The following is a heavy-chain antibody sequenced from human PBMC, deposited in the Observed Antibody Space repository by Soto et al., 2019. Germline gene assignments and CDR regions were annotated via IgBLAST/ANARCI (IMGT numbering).Heavy chain of an antibody. CDR3: AKPSYIFGVVITGAFDY. CDR1: GFTFSIYA. Sequence: EVQLLESGGGLVQPGGSLRLSCAASGFTFSIYAMTWARQAPGKGLEWVSAISGSGGNTYYADSVKGRFTISRDNSKNTVYLQMNSLRAEDTAVYHCAKPSYIFGVVITGAFDYWGQGTLVTVSS. CDR2: ISGSGGNT. D-gene: IGHD3-3*02. J-gene: IGHJ4*02. V-gene: IGHV3-23*01.